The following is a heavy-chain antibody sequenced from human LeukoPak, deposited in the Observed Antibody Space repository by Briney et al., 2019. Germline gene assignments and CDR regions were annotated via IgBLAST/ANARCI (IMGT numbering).Heavy chain of an antibody. CDR2: ISGSGGST. Sequence: PGGSLRLSCAASGFTFSSYAMSWVRQAPGKGLEWVSAISGSGGSTYYADSVKGRFTISRDNSKNTLYLQMNSLRAEDTAVYHCARDPGYGSGTYYEGYWGQGTLVTVSS. CDR3: ARDPGYGSGTYYEGY. J-gene: IGHJ4*02. CDR1: GFTFSSYA. V-gene: IGHV3-23*01. D-gene: IGHD3-10*01.